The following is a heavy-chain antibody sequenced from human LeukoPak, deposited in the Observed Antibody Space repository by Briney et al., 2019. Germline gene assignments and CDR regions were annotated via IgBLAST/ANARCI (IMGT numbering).Heavy chain of an antibody. V-gene: IGHV1-69*13. CDR1: GGTFGSYA. CDR3: ARGIAAAGTWFDP. J-gene: IGHJ5*02. CDR2: IIPIFGTA. D-gene: IGHD6-13*01. Sequence: ASVKVSCKASGGTFGSYAISWVRQAPGQGLEWMGGIIPIFGTANYAQKFQGRVTITADESTSTAYMELSSLRSEDTAVYYCARGIAAAGTWFDPWGQGTLVTVSS.